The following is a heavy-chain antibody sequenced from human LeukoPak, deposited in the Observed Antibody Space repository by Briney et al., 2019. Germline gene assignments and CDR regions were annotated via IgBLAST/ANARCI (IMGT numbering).Heavy chain of an antibody. D-gene: IGHD4-17*01. V-gene: IGHV1-69*04. CDR3: ASSRTDNGDYYDDAFDI. CDR2: IIPILGIA. CDR1: GGTFSSYA. Sequence: SVKVSCKASGGTFSSYAISWVRQAPGQGLEWMGRIIPILGIANYAQKFQGRVTITADKSTSTAYMELSSLRSEDTAVYYCASSRTDNGDYYDDAFDIWGQGTMVTVSS. J-gene: IGHJ3*02.